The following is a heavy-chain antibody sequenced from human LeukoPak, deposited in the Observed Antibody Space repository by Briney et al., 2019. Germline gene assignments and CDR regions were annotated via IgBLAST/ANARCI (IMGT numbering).Heavy chain of an antibody. CDR2: INHSGST. CDR3: ARVTYSSGWPDY. J-gene: IGHJ4*02. V-gene: IGHV4-34*01. Sequence: PSETLSLTCAVYGGSFSGYYWSWIRQPPGKGLEWIGEINHSGSTNYNPSLKSRVTISVDTSKNQFSLKLSSVTAADTAVYYCARVTYSSGWPDYWGQGTLVTASS. D-gene: IGHD6-19*01. CDR1: GGSFSGYY.